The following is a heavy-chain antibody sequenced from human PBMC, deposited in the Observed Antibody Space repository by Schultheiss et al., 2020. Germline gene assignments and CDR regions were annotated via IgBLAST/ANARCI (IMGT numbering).Heavy chain of an antibody. CDR3: ARDVEMANNLDY. J-gene: IGHJ4*02. CDR2: IWYDGSNK. V-gene: IGHV3-33*01. D-gene: IGHD5-24*01. CDR1: GFTFSSYG. Sequence: GESLKISCAASGFTFSSYGMHWVRQAPGKGLEWVAVIWYDGSNKYYADSVKGRFTISRDNSKNTLYLQMNSLRAEDTAVYYCARDVEMANNLDYWGQGTLVTVSS.